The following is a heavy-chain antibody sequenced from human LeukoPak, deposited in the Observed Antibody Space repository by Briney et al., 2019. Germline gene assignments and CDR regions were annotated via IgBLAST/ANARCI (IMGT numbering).Heavy chain of an antibody. V-gene: IGHV4-34*01. J-gene: IGHJ6*03. CDR2: INHSGST. D-gene: IGHD3-16*02. CDR1: GGSFSTYY. CDR3: ARVMGASWFFYLDV. Sequence: SETLSLTCAVYGGSFSTYYWSWIRQPPGKGLEWIGEINHSGSTNYNPSLKSRVTMSIDKSNNQVSLKMNSVTAADTAVYYCARVMGASWFFYLDVWGKGTTVTVSS.